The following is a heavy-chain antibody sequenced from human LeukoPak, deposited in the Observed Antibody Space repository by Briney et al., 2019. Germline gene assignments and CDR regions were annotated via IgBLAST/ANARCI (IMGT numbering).Heavy chain of an antibody. J-gene: IGHJ4*02. CDR2: ISYDGSNK. CDR1: GFTFSSYG. V-gene: IGHV3-30*05. Sequence: PGGSLRLSCAASGFTFSSYGMHWVRQAPGKGLEWVAVISYDGSNKYYADSVKGRFTISRDNSKNTLYLQMNSLRAEDTAVYYCAKDYYYGSGSYWYFDYWGQGTLVTVSS. D-gene: IGHD3-10*01. CDR3: AKDYYYGSGSYWYFDY.